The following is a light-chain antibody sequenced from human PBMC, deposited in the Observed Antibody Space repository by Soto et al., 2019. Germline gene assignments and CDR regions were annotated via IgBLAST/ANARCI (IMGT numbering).Light chain of an antibody. J-gene: IGKJ2*01. CDR3: QQHGTSPPRT. Sequence: EIVLTQSPGTLPLSPGERATLSCRASQSVRKNYLAWYQQKPGQAPRLLIYGASSRATGIPDRFSGSGSGTVVTLTINRMEPEDFAVYYCQQHGTSPPRTFGQGTKLEIK. CDR1: QSVRKNY. CDR2: GAS. V-gene: IGKV3-20*01.